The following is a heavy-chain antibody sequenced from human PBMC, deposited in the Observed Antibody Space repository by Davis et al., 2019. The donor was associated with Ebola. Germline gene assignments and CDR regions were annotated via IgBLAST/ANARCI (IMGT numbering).Heavy chain of an antibody. J-gene: IGHJ1*01. CDR1: GFTFRSHR. CDR3: ARDSRGGGVTSKVLQH. D-gene: IGHD2-21*02. V-gene: IGHV3-64*02. CDR2: ITTNGKRI. Sequence: GESLKISCAASGFTFRSHRMHWVRQAPGKGLEYVSVITTNGKRIYYADSVKGRFTVTRDDSKNTVYLQMNSLTTEDTAIYFCARDSRGGGVTSKVLQHWGQGTLVTVSS.